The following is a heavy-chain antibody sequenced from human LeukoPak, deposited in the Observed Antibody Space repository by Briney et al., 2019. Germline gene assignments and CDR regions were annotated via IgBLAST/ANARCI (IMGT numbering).Heavy chain of an antibody. CDR3: ARDPLGYSKAGGVVAFDI. J-gene: IGHJ3*02. D-gene: IGHD4-11*01. V-gene: IGHV4-39*07. CDR1: GGSISSSSYY. CDR2: IYYSGST. Sequence: SETLSLTCTVSGGSISSSSYYWGWIRQPPGKGLEWIGSIYYSGSTYYNPSLKSRVTMSVDTSKNQFSLKLSSVTAADTAVYYCARDPLGYSKAGGVVAFDIWGQGTMVTVSS.